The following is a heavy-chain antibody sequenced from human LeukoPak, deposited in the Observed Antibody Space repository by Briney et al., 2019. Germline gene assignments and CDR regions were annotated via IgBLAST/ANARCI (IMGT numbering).Heavy chain of an antibody. D-gene: IGHD3-22*01. CDR2: ISGSGGST. V-gene: IGHV3-23*01. J-gene: IGHJ4*02. Sequence: PGGSLRLSCAASGFTFSSYAMTWVRQAPGKGLEWVSGISGSGGSTYYADSVKGRFTISRDNSKNTLYVQMNSLRAEDTAVYYCAKSDYYDSSGYYYGSDYWGQGTLVTASS. CDR3: AKSDYYDSSGYYYGSDY. CDR1: GFTFSSYA.